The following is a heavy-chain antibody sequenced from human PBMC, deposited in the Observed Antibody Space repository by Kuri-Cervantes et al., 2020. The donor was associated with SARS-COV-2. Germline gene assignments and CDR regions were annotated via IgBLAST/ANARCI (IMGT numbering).Heavy chain of an antibody. Sequence: SETLSLTCTVSGGSISSGDYYWSWIRQPPGKGLEWIGYIYYSGSAYYNPSLKSRVTISVDTSKNQFSLKLSSVTAADTAVYYCARFTEYSSSLLDYWGQGTLVTVSS. CDR2: IYYSGSA. V-gene: IGHV4-30-4*08. J-gene: IGHJ4*02. CDR1: GGSISSGDYY. CDR3: ARFTEYSSSLLDY. D-gene: IGHD6-6*01.